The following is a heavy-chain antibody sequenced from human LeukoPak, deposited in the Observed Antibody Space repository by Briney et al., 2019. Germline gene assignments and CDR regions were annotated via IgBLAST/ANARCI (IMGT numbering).Heavy chain of an antibody. CDR2: ISSSSSYI. CDR3: ARVRLRYFDMYYFDY. D-gene: IGHD3-9*01. CDR1: GFTFSSYS. J-gene: IGHJ4*02. V-gene: IGHV3-21*04. Sequence: GGSLRLSCAASGFTFSSYSMNWVRQAPGKGLEWVSSISSSSSYIYYADSVKGRFTISRDNAKNSLYLQMNSLRAEDTAVYYCARVRLRYFDMYYFDYWGQGTLVTVSS.